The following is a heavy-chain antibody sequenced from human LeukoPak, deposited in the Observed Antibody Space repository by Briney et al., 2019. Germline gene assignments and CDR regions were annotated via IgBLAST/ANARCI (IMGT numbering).Heavy chain of an antibody. CDR3: ARHLRGSGSYFDY. V-gene: IGHV5-10-1*01. J-gene: IGHJ4*02. D-gene: IGHD3-10*01. CDR1: EYIFTSYW. Sequence: GESLRISCKGSEYIFTSYWIRWVRQMPGKGLEWMGRIDPSDSYTNHSPPFQGHVTISVDKSISTAFLQWSSLKASDTAMYYCARHLRGSGSYFDYWGQGTLVTVSS. CDR2: IDPSDSYT.